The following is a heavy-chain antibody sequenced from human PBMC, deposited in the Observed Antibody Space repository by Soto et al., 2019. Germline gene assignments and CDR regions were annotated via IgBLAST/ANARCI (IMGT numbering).Heavy chain of an antibody. V-gene: IGHV3-23*01. CDR1: GFTFSSYA. D-gene: IGHD1-26*01. CDR2: ISGSGGST. CDR3: AKDRESGSYPAYTDY. J-gene: IGHJ4*02. Sequence: EVQLLESGGDLVQPGGSLRLSCAASGFTFSSYAMSWVRQAPGKGLEWVSAISGSGGSTYYADSVKGRFTISRDNSKNTLYLQMNSLRAEDTAVYYCAKDRESGSYPAYTDYWGQGTLVTVSS.